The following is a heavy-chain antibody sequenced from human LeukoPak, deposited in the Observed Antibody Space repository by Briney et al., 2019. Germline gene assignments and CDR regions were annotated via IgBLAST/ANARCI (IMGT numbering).Heavy chain of an antibody. J-gene: IGHJ4*02. D-gene: IGHD1-1*01. CDR1: GFTFSSSE. Sequence: GGSLRLSCVACGFTFSSSEMNWARQAPGKGLEWLSYISNSGRTIYYANSVKGRFTVSRDNAKNSLYLQMNSLRAEDTAVYYCARAPDLEPFDFGGQGTLVTVSS. CDR2: ISNSGRTI. CDR3: ARAPDLEPFDF. V-gene: IGHV3-48*03.